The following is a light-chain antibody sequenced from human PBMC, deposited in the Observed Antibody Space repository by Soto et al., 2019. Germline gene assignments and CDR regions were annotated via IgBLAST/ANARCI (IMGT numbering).Light chain of an antibody. V-gene: IGLV2-23*02. CDR1: SSDVGSYNL. CDR3: SSYLGSSTLSGV. Sequence: QSALTQPASVSGSPGQSITISCTGTSSDVGSYNLVSWYQHHPGKPPKLMIYEVNKRPSGVSNRFSGSKSGNTASLTISGLQGEDEADYFCSSYLGSSTLSGVFGTGTKLTVL. CDR2: EVN. J-gene: IGLJ1*01.